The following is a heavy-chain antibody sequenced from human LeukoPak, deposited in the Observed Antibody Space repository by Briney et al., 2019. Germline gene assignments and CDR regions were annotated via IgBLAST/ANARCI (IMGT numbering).Heavy chain of an antibody. CDR1: GGSFSGYY. Sequence: SETLSLTCAVYGGSFSGYYWSWIRQPPGKGLEWIGEINHSGGTNYNPSLKSRVTISVDTSKNQFSLKLSSVTAADTAVYYCARGSLWFGELFRHYYYYYGMDVWGQGTTVTVSS. V-gene: IGHV4-34*01. CDR2: INHSGGT. D-gene: IGHD3-10*01. CDR3: ARGSLWFGELFRHYYYYYGMDV. J-gene: IGHJ6*02.